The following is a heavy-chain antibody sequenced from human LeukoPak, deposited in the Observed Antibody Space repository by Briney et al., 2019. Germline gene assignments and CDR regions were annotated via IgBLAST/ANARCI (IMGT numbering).Heavy chain of an antibody. V-gene: IGHV3-23*01. D-gene: IGHD3-22*01. CDR1: GFTFSSSA. CDR3: AKENWVYNWKYDSSGSGINY. CDR2: ISGGGGST. J-gene: IGHJ4*02. Sequence: GGSLRLSCAASGFTFSSSAMSWVRQAPGKGLEWVSTISGGGGSTYYADSVKGRFTISRDNSKNTLYLQMNSLRAEDTAVYYCAKENWVYNWKYDSSGSGINYWGQGTLVTVSS.